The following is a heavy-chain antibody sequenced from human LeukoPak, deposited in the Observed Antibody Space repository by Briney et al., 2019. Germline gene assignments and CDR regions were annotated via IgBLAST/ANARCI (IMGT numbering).Heavy chain of an antibody. V-gene: IGHV3-23*01. Sequence: GGSLRLSCAASGFTFSSYAMSWVRQAPEKGLEWVSGVSGSGDSTYYADSVKGRFTISRDNSKNTLYLQMNSLRAEDTAVYYCAKTLTMILVLRGGFDYWGQGALVTVSS. D-gene: IGHD3-22*01. CDR1: GFTFSSYA. CDR3: AKTLTMILVLRGGFDY. J-gene: IGHJ4*02. CDR2: VSGSGDST.